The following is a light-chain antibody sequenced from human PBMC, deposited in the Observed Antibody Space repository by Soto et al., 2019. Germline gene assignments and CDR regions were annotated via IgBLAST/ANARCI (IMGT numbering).Light chain of an antibody. CDR2: GVN. J-gene: IGLJ1*01. V-gene: IGLV2-14*01. CDR3: SSYTTGSTLPWA. Sequence: QSVLTQPASVSGSPGQSITISCTGSSNDIGTYEYVSWHQHHPGRAPKLIIFGVNDRPSGISDRFSGSKSGNTASLTIFGLQLEDEAVYYCSSYTTGSTLPWAFGTGTKVTVL. CDR1: SNDIGTYEY.